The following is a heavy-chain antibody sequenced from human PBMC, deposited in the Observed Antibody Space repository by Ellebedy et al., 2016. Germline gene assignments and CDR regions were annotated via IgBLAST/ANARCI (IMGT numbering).Heavy chain of an antibody. CDR3: ARAVYFGSGQWYFDY. D-gene: IGHD3-10*01. J-gene: IGHJ4*02. CDR1: GFTFNIYD. Sequence: GGSLRLXCAASGFTFNIYDMSWVRQAPGKGLEWVSSSSISSGNTYYANSVKGRFTISRDNSKNTLYLQMNSLRAEDTAIYYCARAVYFGSGQWYFDYWGQGTLVAVSS. V-gene: IGHV3-23*01. CDR2: SSISSGNT.